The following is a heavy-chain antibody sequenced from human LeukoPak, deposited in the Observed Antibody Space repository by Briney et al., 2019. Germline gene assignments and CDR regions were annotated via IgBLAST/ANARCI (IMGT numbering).Heavy chain of an antibody. V-gene: IGHV3-74*01. D-gene: IGHD1-26*01. CDR2: INSDGSNT. CDR3: AVGATYELDY. J-gene: IGHJ4*02. CDR1: GFAFSSYW. Sequence: GGSLRLSCAASGFAFSSYWMHWVRQAPGKGPVWVSRINSDGSNTSYADSVKGRFTISRDNAKNTLYLQMNSLRAEDTAVYYCAVGATYELDYWGQGTLVTVSS.